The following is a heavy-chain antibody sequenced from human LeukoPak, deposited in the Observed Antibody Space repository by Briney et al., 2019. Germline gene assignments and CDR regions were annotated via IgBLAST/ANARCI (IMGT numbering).Heavy chain of an antibody. CDR1: GGTFRGYY. CDR3: AATIYSGFDSLDY. D-gene: IGHD5-12*01. Sequence: KPSETLLLTCVVYGGTFRGYYLRWIRQPPGKGLEWIGETSHSGSTNYNPSLKSRVIISVDTSKNQSSLKLSSVTAADTAVYYCAATIYSGFDSLDYWGQGTLVTVSS. J-gene: IGHJ4*02. V-gene: IGHV4-34*08. CDR2: TSHSGST.